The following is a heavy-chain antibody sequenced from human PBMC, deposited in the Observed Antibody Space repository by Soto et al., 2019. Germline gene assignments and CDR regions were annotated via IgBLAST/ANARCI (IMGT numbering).Heavy chain of an antibody. D-gene: IGHD1-26*01. CDR2: INRSGST. Sequence: QVQLQQWGAGLLKPSETLSLTCAVYGGSFSGYYWSWIRQPPGKGLEWIGEINRSGSTNYNPSLKSXGTVSXXSSKNQCSLKLSSVTAADTAVYYCARGLHWEPYDYWGQGTLVTVSS. V-gene: IGHV4-34*01. J-gene: IGHJ4*02. CDR3: ARGLHWEPYDY. CDR1: GGSFSGYY.